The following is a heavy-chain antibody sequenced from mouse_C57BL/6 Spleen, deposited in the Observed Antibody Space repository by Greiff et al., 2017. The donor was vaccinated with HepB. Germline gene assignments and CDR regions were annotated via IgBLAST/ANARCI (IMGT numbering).Heavy chain of an antibody. D-gene: IGHD1-1*01. J-gene: IGHJ4*01. Sequence: QVQLQQSGAELVKPGASVKLSCKASGYTFTSYWMHWVKQRPGQGLEWIGMIHPNSGSTNYNEKFKSKATLTVYKSSSTAYMQLSSLTSEDSAVYYCARGFITTVGAMDYWGQGTSVTVSS. CDR3: ARGFITTVGAMDY. CDR2: IHPNSGST. V-gene: IGHV1-64*01. CDR1: GYTFTSYW.